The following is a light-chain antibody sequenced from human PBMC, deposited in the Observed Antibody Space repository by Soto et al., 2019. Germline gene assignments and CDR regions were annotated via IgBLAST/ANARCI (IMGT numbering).Light chain of an antibody. J-gene: IGKJ1*01. V-gene: IGKV2-28*01. Sequence: DIVMTQSPISLPVTPGEPASISCRSSQSLLESNGYNCLEWYLQKPGQSPQLLIYLGSNRASGVPDRFSGRGSGTDFTLKISRVEAEDVGVYYCMQSRQTPLTFGQGTKVEIK. CDR3: MQSRQTPLT. CDR2: LGS. CDR1: QSLLESNGYNC.